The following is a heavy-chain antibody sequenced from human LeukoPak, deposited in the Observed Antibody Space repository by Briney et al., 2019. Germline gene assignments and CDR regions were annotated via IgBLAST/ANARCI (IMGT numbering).Heavy chain of an antibody. CDR3: ARGSHGSGGNYFVD. J-gene: IGHJ4*02. CDR1: GFTFSSYA. D-gene: IGHD3-10*01. CDR2: ISSDGDRT. Sequence: GGSLRLSCAASGFTFSSYAMHWVRQAPGKGLEFVSGISSDGDRTYYVSSVRGRFIISRDNSKNTLDLQMGSLRGDDMAVYYCARGSHGSGGNYFVDWGQGALITVSS. V-gene: IGHV3-64*01.